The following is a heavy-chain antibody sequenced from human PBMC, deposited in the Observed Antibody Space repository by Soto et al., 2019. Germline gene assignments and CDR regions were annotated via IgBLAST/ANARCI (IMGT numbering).Heavy chain of an antibody. Sequence: GGSLRLSCAAPGFIFSDDSMNWVRQAPGKGLEWVSYISSSSSTIYYADSVKGRFTISRDNAKNSLYLQMNSLRDEDTAVYYCARSKRITANWFDPWGQGILVTVSS. J-gene: IGHJ5*02. CDR2: ISSSSSTI. D-gene: IGHD1-20*01. CDR1: GFIFSDDS. V-gene: IGHV3-48*02. CDR3: ARSKRITANWFDP.